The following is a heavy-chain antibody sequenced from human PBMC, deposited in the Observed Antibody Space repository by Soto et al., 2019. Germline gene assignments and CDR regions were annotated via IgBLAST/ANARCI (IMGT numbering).Heavy chain of an antibody. D-gene: IGHD3-3*01. CDR3: ARVLLLEWLLEP. CDR1: GGSISSGDYY. CDR2: IYYSGST. V-gene: IGHV4-30-4*01. Sequence: PSETLSLTCTVSGGSISSGDYYWSWIRQPPGKGLEWIGYIYYSGSTYYNPSLKSRVTISVDTSKNQFSLKLSSVTAADTAVYYCARVLLLEWLLEPWGQGTLVTVSS. J-gene: IGHJ5*02.